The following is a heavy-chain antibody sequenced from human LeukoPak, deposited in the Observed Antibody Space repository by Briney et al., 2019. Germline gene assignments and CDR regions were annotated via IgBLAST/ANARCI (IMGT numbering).Heavy chain of an antibody. CDR3: ASREHQVHRAPGDY. D-gene: IGHD1-26*01. CDR2: ISDTATN. Sequence: SETLSLTCAVSGASITIPDYYWCWIRLPPGKVLEWIGTISDTATNYYTPSLQSRISIAVDKSRNQFSLICSSVTAAATPVSYCASREHQVHRAPGDYWGQGTKVTVSS. V-gene: IGHV4-39*01. CDR1: GASITIPDYY. J-gene: IGHJ4*02.